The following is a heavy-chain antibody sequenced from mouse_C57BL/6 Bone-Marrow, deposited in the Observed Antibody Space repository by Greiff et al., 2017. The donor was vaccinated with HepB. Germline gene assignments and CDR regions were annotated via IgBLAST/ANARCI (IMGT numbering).Heavy chain of an antibody. CDR1: GYTFTSYW. Sequence: QVQLQQPGAELVKPGASVKLSCKASGYTFTSYWMHWVKPRPGQGLEWIGMIHPNSGSTNYNEKFKSKATLTVDKSSSTAYMQLSSLTSEDSAVYYCALYGSSYWYFDVWGTGTTVTVSS. CDR2: IHPNSGST. D-gene: IGHD1-1*01. CDR3: ALYGSSYWYFDV. J-gene: IGHJ1*03. V-gene: IGHV1-64*01.